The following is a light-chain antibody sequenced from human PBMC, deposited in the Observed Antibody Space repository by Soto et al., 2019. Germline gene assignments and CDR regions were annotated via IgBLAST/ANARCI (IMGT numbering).Light chain of an antibody. V-gene: IGKV4-1*01. CDR1: QSILYSSNSKDF. Sequence: DILMTQSPDSLAVSLGERATINCTSSQSILYSSNSKDFLAWYQQKPGQPPKLLIHWASSREFGVPDRFSGSGSVTDFTLTISRLQAEDLAVYFCQQYFSFPYTFGQGTKLEIK. CDR3: QQYFSFPYT. J-gene: IGKJ2*01. CDR2: WAS.